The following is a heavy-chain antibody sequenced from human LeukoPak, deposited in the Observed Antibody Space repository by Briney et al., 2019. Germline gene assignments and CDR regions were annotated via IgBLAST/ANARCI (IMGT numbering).Heavy chain of an antibody. Sequence: ASVKVSCKXSGYTFTNYGISWVRQAPGQGLEWMGWISPYNGNTIYAQKLQGRVTVTTDTSTSTAYTELRSLRSDDTAVYYCTRTVLDCKNGVCYDYWGQGTLVTVSS. J-gene: IGHJ4*02. CDR2: ISPYNGNT. CDR3: TRTVLDCKNGVCYDY. CDR1: GYTFTNYG. V-gene: IGHV1-18*01. D-gene: IGHD2-8*01.